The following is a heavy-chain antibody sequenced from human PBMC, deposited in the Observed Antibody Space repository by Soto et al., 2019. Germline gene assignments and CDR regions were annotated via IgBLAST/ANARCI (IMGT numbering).Heavy chain of an antibody. CDR3: AREIMTSWFDS. CDR2: ILPIFGAA. J-gene: IGHJ5*01. V-gene: IGHV1-69*06. D-gene: IGHD4-17*01. Sequence: QVQLVQSGAEVKKPGSAIKVSCKTFGGTFGTNAISWVRQAPGQGPEWMGGILPIFGAASYAQRFKGRISITADKSTNTAYLELRELRSEDTATYYCAREIMTSWFDSWGQGTLVTISS. CDR1: GGTFGTNA.